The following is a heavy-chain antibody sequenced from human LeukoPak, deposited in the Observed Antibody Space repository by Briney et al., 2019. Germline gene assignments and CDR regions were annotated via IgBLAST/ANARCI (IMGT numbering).Heavy chain of an antibody. V-gene: IGHV4-30-2*01. J-gene: IGHJ4*02. Sequence: SQTLSLTCDVSGGSISSGLYSWSWIRQPLGKGLEWIGYIYHTGSTYYNPSLKSRVTISVDTSKNQFSLKLSSVTAADTAVYYCARIGITGTKGFDYWGQGTLVTVSS. D-gene: IGHD1-20*01. CDR1: GGSISSGLYS. CDR2: IYHTGST. CDR3: ARIGITGTKGFDY.